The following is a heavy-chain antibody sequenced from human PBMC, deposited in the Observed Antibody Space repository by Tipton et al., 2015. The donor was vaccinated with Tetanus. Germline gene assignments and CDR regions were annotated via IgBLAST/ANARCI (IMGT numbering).Heavy chain of an antibody. J-gene: IGHJ3*02. CDR1: GVSISSGDYC. CDR2: INYSGST. D-gene: IGHD3-16*02. CDR3: ARQFVITFGGVIDFDGFDI. Sequence: TLSLTCTVSGVSISSGDYCWSWIRQRPGKDLEWIGYINYSGSTSYNPSLKSRVTISDDMSKNQFSLRLRSVTAADTAVYFCARQFVITFGGVIDFDGFDIWGQGTMVTVSS. V-gene: IGHV4-31*03.